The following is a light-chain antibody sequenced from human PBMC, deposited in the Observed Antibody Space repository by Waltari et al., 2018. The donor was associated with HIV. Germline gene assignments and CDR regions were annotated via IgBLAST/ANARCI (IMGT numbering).Light chain of an antibody. Sequence: EIVLTQSPAPPSLSPGERATLSCTASQTISGFLAWYQQKPGHAPRLGMYDTSTRATGIPARFSGSGSGTDFTLTISSLEPEDFAVYYCQQRKNWPRTFGGGTKLEIK. CDR2: DTS. CDR3: QQRKNWPRT. CDR1: QTISGF. J-gene: IGKJ4*01. V-gene: IGKV3-11*01.